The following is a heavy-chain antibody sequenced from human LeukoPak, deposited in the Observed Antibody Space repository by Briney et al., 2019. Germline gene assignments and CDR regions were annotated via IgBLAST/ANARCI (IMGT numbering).Heavy chain of an antibody. CDR1: GGSISNSGYY. CDR2: IYYSGST. CDR3: ARLVPIVRGPIGWFDY. D-gene: IGHD3-10*01. V-gene: IGHV4-39*01. Sequence: SETLSLTCTVSGGSISNSGYYWGWIRQPPGKGLEWIGTIYYSGSTYYNPSLKSRVTISVDTSKNQFSLKLGSVTAADTAVYYCARLVPIVRGPIGWFDYWGQGTLVTVSS. J-gene: IGHJ4*02.